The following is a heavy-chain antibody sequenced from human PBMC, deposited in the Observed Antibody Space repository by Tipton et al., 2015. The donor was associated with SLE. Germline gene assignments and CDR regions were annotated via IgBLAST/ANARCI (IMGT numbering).Heavy chain of an antibody. J-gene: IGHJ4*02. V-gene: IGHV4-59*12. CDR3: ARDSLDGYYFES. CDR1: GGSLSSYY. Sequence: TLSLTCTVSGGSLSSYYWSWIRQHPGKGLEWIGFIFFTGSTDYNPSLQSRVTISVDKSRNQFSLELSSVTAADTAMYYCARDSLDGYYFESWGQGTLVSVSS. D-gene: IGHD2-15*01. CDR2: IFFTGST.